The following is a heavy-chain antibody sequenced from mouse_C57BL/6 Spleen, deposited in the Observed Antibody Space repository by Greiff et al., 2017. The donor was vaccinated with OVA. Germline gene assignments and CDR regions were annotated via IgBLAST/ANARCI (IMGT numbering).Heavy chain of an antibody. J-gene: IGHJ2*01. CDR3: AREAGNPFDY. D-gene: IGHD2-1*01. CDR1: GYTFTDYN. V-gene: IGHV1-22*01. CDR2: INPNNGGT. Sequence: EVQLQQSGPELVKPGASVTLSCKASGYTFTDYNMHWVKQSHGKSLEWIGYINPNNGGTSYNHKFKGKATLTVNKSSSTAYMELRSLTSEESAVYYCAREAGNPFDYWGKGPTLTVSS.